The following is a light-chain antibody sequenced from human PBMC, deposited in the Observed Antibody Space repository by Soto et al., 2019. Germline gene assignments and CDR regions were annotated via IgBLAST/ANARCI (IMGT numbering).Light chain of an antibody. Sequence: QSALSQPPSASETPGQRITISCSGSSSNIGSKTVNWYQHVPGTAPKLLIYSNNQRPSGVPDRFSGSKSGTSASLAISGLQSEDEADYYCAAWDDSLNGVLFGGGTKLTVL. CDR3: AAWDDSLNGVL. CDR1: SSNIGSKT. J-gene: IGLJ2*01. CDR2: SNN. V-gene: IGLV1-44*01.